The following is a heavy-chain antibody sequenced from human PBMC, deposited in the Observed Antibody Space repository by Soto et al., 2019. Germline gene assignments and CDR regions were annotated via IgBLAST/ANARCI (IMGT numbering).Heavy chain of an antibody. CDR2: LSYXGNNV. D-gene: IGHD5-18*01. V-gene: IGHV3-30-3*01. J-gene: IGHJ4*02. Sequence: QVQLVESGGGVVQPGRXXXLSCAXSGFTFXNYAIHWXRQAXGKGLEWVAVLSYXGNNVHYADSVKGRFTVSRDNSRNTLFLQMNRLRAEDTALYYCARGPIGDAAMVTNYFDYWGQGTLVTVSS. CDR3: ARGPIGDAAMVTNYFDY. CDR1: GFTFXNYA.